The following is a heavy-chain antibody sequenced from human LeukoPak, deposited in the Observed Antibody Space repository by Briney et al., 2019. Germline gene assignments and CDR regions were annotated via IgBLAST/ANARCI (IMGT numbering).Heavy chain of an antibody. D-gene: IGHD6-19*01. J-gene: IGHJ4*02. CDR1: GGSFSGYY. CDR3: ARDIAHSSGWAYFDY. CDR2: INHSGST. V-gene: IGHV4-34*01. Sequence: PSETLSLTCAVYGGSFSGYYWSWIRQPPGKGLEWIGRINHSGSTNYNPSLKSRVTISVGTSKNQFSLKVSSVTAADTAVYYCARDIAHSSGWAYFDYWGQGTLVTVPS.